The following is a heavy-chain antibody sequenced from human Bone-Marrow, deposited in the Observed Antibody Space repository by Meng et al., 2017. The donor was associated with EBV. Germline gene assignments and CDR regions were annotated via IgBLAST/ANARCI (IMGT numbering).Heavy chain of an antibody. D-gene: IGHD3-10*01. Sequence: VQVGQSGAEVKKPGSSVTVSCKTSGGTFTSDAISWVRPAPGQGLEWMGGLIPMSGAPNYAQKFQGRITITADESTSTHYMDLSSLRSEDTAVYYCASESGRGYTPDYWGQGTLVTVSS. J-gene: IGHJ4*02. V-gene: IGHV1-69*01. CDR3: ASESGRGYTPDY. CDR1: GGTFTSDA. CDR2: LIPMSGAP.